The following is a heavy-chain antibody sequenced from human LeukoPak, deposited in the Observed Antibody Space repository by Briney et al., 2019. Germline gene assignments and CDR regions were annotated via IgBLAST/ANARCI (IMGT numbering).Heavy chain of an antibody. CDR2: INHSGST. J-gene: IGHJ5*02. CDR1: GGSFCGYY. D-gene: IGHD3-10*01. CDR3: ARRTNYYGSGSFNWFDP. V-gene: IGHV4-34*01. Sequence: SETLSLTCAVYGGSFCGYYWSWIRQPPGKGLEWIGEINHSGSTNYNPSLKSRVTISVDTSKNQFSLKLSSVTAADTAVYYCARRTNYYGSGSFNWFDPWGQGTLVTVSS.